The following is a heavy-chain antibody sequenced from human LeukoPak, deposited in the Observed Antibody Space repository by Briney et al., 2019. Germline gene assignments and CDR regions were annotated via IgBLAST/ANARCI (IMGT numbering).Heavy chain of an antibody. CDR2: IYYSGST. V-gene: IGHV4-30-4*01. Sequence: PSETLSLTCAVSGGSISSGDYYWSWIRQPPGKGLEWLGYIYYSGSTYYNSSLKIQATISVDTSKKQFSLKLSSVTAADTAVYYCARGAYYYENDAFDIWGQGTMVTVSS. D-gene: IGHD3-22*01. CDR1: GGSISSGDYY. CDR3: ARGAYYYENDAFDI. J-gene: IGHJ3*02.